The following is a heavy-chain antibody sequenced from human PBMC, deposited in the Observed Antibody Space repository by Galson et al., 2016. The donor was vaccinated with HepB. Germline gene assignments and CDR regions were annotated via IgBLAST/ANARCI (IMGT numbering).Heavy chain of an antibody. Sequence: SLRLSCAASGFTFSSYAIHWVRQAPGKGLEWVSVFSGSGGSGGTTHYADSAEGRFTISRDDSKNTLHLQMNSLRAEDTAVYYCAKLSGSNGYDVIDFWGQGTMVTVS. CDR3: AKLSGSNGYDVIDF. V-gene: IGHV3-23*01. J-gene: IGHJ3*01. D-gene: IGHD1-26*01. CDR2: FSGSGGSGGTT. CDR1: GFTFSSYA.